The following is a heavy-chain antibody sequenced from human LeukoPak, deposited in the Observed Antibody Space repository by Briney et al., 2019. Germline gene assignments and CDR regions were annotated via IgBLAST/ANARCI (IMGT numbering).Heavy chain of an antibody. CDR2: INPNSGGT. CDR1: GYTFTGYY. J-gene: IGHJ5*02. CDR3: ARGLGSGSYYGS. D-gene: IGHD3-10*01. V-gene: IGHV1-2*02. Sequence: ASVKVSCKASGYTFTGYYMHWVRQAPGQGLEWMGWINPNSGGTNYAQKFQGRVTMTRDTSTSTIYMDLSSLTSEDTAVYYCARGLGSGSYYGSWGQGTLVTVSS.